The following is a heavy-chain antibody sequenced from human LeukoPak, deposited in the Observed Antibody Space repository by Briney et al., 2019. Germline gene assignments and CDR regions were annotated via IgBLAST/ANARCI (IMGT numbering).Heavy chain of an antibody. CDR3: AKDQGYYGSGSYKEYFQH. V-gene: IGHV3-23*01. CDR2: ISGSGDST. D-gene: IGHD3-10*01. CDR1: GFTFSSYA. Sequence: GGSLRLSCAASGFTFSSYAMTWVRQAPGKGLEWVSAISGSGDSTYYADSVKGRFTTSRDNSKNTLYLQMNSLRADDTAVYYCAKDQGYYGSGSYKEYFQHWGQGTLVTVSS. J-gene: IGHJ1*01.